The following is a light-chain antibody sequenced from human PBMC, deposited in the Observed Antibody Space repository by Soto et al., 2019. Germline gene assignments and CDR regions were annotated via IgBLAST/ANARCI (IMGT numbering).Light chain of an antibody. J-gene: IGKJ2*01. CDR1: QSIDIN. V-gene: IGKV1-5*03. CDR2: KAS. Sequence: DIQMTQSPSTLSASVGDRVTITCRASQSIDINLAWYQQKPGKAPNLLIYKASSLESGVPSRFSGSGSETEFTLTISSLQPDDFATYYCQQYQHKSYPYTFGQGTKLEIK. CDR3: QQYQHKSYPYT.